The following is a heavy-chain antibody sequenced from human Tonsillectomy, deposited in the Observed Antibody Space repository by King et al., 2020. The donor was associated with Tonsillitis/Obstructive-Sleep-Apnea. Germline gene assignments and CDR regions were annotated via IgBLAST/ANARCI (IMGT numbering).Heavy chain of an antibody. Sequence: EVQLVESGGGLIQPGGSLRLSCAASGFTVSSNYMSWVRQAPGKGLEWVAGIYSGGSTYYADSVKGRFTNSSDNSKNPLYLQRNSLRAEDTAVYYCARDQDYGSGSYFHYYYYMDVWGKGTTLTVSS. CDR2: IYSGGST. CDR1: GFTVSSNY. J-gene: IGHJ6*03. V-gene: IGHV3-53*01. D-gene: IGHD3-10*01. CDR3: ARDQDYGSGSYFHYYYYMDV.